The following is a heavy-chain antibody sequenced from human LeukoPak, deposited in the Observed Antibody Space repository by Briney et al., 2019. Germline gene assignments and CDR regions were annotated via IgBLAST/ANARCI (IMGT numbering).Heavy chain of an antibody. Sequence: GGSLRLSCAASGFTDSSIYMSWVRQAPGKGLEWVSVIYSGGSTYYADSVEGRFTISRDNSKNTLYLQMNSLRAEDTAVYYCAKDMRSAFDYWGQGTLVTVSS. V-gene: IGHV3-53*01. CDR1: GFTDSSIY. CDR2: IYSGGST. CDR3: AKDMRSAFDY. J-gene: IGHJ4*02. D-gene: IGHD3-16*01.